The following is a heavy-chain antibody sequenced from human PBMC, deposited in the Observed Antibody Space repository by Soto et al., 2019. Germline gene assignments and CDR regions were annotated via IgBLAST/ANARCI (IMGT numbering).Heavy chain of an antibody. V-gene: IGHV2-26*01. Sequence: QVTLKESGPVLVKPTETLTLTCTVSGFSLSNARMGVSWIRQPPGKALEWLAHIFSNDEKSYSTSLKSRLTISKDTSKSQVXXXMTXXXXXXXXXXXXXXXRGGGYLRLGVEIDYWGQGTLVTVSS. D-gene: IGHD3-16*01. CDR3: XXXRGGGYLRLGVEIDY. J-gene: IGHJ4*02. CDR2: IFSNDEK. CDR1: GFSLSNARMG.